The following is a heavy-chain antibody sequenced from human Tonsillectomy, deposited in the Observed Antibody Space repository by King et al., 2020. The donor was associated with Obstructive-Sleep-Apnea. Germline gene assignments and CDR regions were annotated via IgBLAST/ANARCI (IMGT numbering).Heavy chain of an antibody. D-gene: IGHD4-17*01. Sequence: VQLVESGGGLVKPGGSLRLSCAASGFTFSDYYMHWVRQAPGKGLEWLSYISSSGSRIFHVDSVKDRFTISRDNAKNSLYLQMNSLGVEDTAVYYCARGGDYGDYSDYWGQGTLVTVSS. CDR1: GFTFSDYY. J-gene: IGHJ4*02. CDR2: ISSSGSRI. V-gene: IGHV3-11*01. CDR3: ARGGDYGDYSDY.